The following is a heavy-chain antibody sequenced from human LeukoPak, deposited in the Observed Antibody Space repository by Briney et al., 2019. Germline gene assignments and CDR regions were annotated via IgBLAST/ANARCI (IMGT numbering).Heavy chain of an antibody. J-gene: IGHJ4*02. CDR3: AKDRTSSPGAY. CDR1: GFTFSNSG. Sequence: PGGSLRLSCAASGFTFSNSGMSWARQAPGKGLEWVSGISGSGGSTYYAESVKGRFTISRDNSKNTLYLQMNSLRVEDTAVYYCAKDRTSSPGAYWGQGTLVTVSS. CDR2: ISGSGGST. V-gene: IGHV3-23*01. D-gene: IGHD6-6*01.